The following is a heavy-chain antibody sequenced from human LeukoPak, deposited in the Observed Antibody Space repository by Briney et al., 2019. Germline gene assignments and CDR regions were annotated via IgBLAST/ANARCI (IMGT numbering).Heavy chain of an antibody. CDR3: AKGSKWELPIDY. CDR1: GFTFSIYA. J-gene: IGHJ4*02. V-gene: IGHV3-23*01. D-gene: IGHD1-26*01. Sequence: GGSLRLSCVASGFTFSIYAMTWVRQAPGKGVEWVSVICGSGGKTYYADSVKGRFTISRDNSKSTLYLQMKGLRAEDTAIYYCAKGSKWELPIDYWGQGILVTVSS. CDR2: ICGSGGKT.